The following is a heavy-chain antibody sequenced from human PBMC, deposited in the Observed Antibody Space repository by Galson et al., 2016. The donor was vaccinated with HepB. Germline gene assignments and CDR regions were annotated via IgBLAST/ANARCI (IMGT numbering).Heavy chain of an antibody. CDR2: IYYTGST. Sequence: SETLSLTCTVSGDSISDYYWSWIRQPPGKGLEWIGYIYYTGSTNYNPSLTSRVTISVDTSKNQFSLKLSSVTAADAAVYFCARDRVWYFDLWGRGTLVTVSS. D-gene: IGHD3-10*01. J-gene: IGHJ2*01. CDR3: ARDRVWYFDL. CDR1: GDSISDYY. V-gene: IGHV4-59*01.